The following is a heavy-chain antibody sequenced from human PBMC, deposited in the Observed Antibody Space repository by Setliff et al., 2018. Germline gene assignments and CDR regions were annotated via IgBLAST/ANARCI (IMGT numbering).Heavy chain of an antibody. D-gene: IGHD2-2*01. CDR1: EFTFRNYY. CDR2: IKSDGSNK. Sequence: GGSLRLSCAASEFTFRNYYMHWVRQAPGKGLMWVSYIKSDGSNKHYADSVEGRFTISRDNAKNTLYLQMNRLRAEDTAVYYCASYCSSTSCPFDYWGQGTLVTVSS. J-gene: IGHJ4*02. V-gene: IGHV3-74*01. CDR3: ASYCSSTSCPFDY.